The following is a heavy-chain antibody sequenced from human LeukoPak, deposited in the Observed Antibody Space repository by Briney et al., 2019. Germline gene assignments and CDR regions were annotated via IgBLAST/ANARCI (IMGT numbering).Heavy chain of an antibody. J-gene: IGHJ4*02. D-gene: IGHD3-22*01. V-gene: IGHV4-4*02. CDR2: IHRSGST. CDR3: ARRDYYDSTGYYNY. CDR1: GGSISSENW. Sequence: SETLSLTCAVSGGSISSENWWSWVRPPPGKGLEWIGEIHRSGSTNYNPSLKSRVTISVDKSKNQFSLKLSSVTAADTAVYYCARRDYYDSTGYYNYWGQGTLVTVSS.